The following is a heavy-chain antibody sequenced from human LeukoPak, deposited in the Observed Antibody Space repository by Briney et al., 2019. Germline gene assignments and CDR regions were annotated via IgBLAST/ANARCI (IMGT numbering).Heavy chain of an antibody. V-gene: IGHV4-61*02. CDR2: IYTSGST. J-gene: IGHJ6*03. D-gene: IGHD2-15*01. CDR3: ARDYRTYCSGGSCYYMDV. Sequence: SETLSLTCTVSGGSISSGSYYWSWIRQPAGKGLEWIGRIYTSGSTNYNPSLKSRVTISVDTSKNQFSLKLSSVTAADTAVYYCARDYRTYCSGGSCYYMDVWGLGTLVTVSS. CDR1: GGSISSGSYY.